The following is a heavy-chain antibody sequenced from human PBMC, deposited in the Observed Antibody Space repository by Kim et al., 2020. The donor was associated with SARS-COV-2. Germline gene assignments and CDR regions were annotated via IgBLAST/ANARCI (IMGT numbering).Heavy chain of an antibody. J-gene: IGHJ4*02. V-gene: IGHV3-30*02. D-gene: IGHD3-10*01. CDR3: AKVGDYGSGSYTDY. Sequence: ADSVKGRFTISRDNSKNTLYLQMNSLRAEDTAVYYCAKVGDYGSGSYTDYWGQGTLVTVSS.